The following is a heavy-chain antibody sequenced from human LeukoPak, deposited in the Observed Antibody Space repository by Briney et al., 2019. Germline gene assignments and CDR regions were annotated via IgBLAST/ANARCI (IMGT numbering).Heavy chain of an antibody. CDR1: GGSFSGYY. J-gene: IGHJ5*02. Sequence: SETLSLTCAVYGGSFSGYYWSWIRQPPGKGLEWIGEINHSGSTNYNPSLKSRVTISVDTSKNQFSLKLSSVTAADTAVYYCARGVLSVNSSWYLFDPWGQGTLVTVSS. CDR2: INHSGST. D-gene: IGHD6-13*01. V-gene: IGHV4-34*01. CDR3: ARGVLSVNSSWYLFDP.